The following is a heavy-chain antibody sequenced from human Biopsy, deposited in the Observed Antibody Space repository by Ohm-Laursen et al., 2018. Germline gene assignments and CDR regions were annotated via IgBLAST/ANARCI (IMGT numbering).Heavy chain of an antibody. Sequence: SETLSLTCTVSGGPIDSYYWSWIRQPPGKALEWIGYIYFTGRTSYNPSLKSRVTMSVNTSKKQFSLGLISVTAADTAVYYCASAGYNPDWNFDLWGRGTRVTVSS. J-gene: IGHJ2*01. CDR1: GGPIDSYY. D-gene: IGHD5-24*01. V-gene: IGHV4-59*12. CDR3: ASAGYNPDWNFDL. CDR2: IYFTGRT.